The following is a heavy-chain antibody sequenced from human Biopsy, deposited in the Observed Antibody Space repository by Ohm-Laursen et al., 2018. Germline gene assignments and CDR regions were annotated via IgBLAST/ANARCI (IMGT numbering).Heavy chain of an antibody. CDR3: GNEVHGRDY. J-gene: IGHJ4*02. CDR2: INQAGTT. D-gene: IGHD2-15*01. CDR1: GKTFSDYH. V-gene: IGHV4-34*08. Sequence: GTLSLTRAVFGKTFSDYHWSWIRQPPGKGLEWIGQINQAGTTNYNPSLKSRVSISADASKYEFSLRLTSVTAADTAVYLCGNEVHGRDYWGLGAQVTVSS.